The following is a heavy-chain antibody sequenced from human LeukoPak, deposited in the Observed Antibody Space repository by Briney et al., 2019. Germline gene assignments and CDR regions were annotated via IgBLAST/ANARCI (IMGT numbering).Heavy chain of an antibody. CDR3: ARAYGMDV. V-gene: IGHV3-74*01. CDR1: GFSFSSYW. J-gene: IGHJ6*02. CDR2: VSSDGSTT. Sequence: GGSLRLSCAVSGFSFSSYWMHWVRQAPGKGLVWVSRVSSDGSTTNYADSVKGRFTISRDNAKNTLYLQMNSLRAEDTAVYYCARAYGMDVWGQGTTVTVS.